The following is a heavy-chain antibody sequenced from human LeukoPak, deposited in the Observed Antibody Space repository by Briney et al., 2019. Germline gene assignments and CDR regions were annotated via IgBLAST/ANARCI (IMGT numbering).Heavy chain of an antibody. J-gene: IGHJ1*01. CDR2: ISSSGNII. V-gene: IGHV3-11*01. CDR1: GFTFSDYY. CDR3: ARGKYDSSPFLQH. Sequence: PGGSLRLSCAASGFTFSDYYMSWIRQAPGKGLEWVSYISSSGNIIYYADSVKGRFTISRDNAKNSMYLQMNSLRAEDTAVYYCARGKYDSSPFLQHWGQGTLVTVSS. D-gene: IGHD3-22*01.